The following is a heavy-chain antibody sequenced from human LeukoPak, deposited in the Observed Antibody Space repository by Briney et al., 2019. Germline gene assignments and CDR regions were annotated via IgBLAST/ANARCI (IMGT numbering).Heavy chain of an antibody. V-gene: IGHV3-23*01. CDR3: AKDAPTYIPVTGPEDN. J-gene: IGHJ4*02. Sequence: PGGSLTLSYAASGFTFRNFAMSWVRQAPGKGLEWVSVISGSGGSTVYSDSVKGRFTISRDNSKNTLYLQMNSLRAEDTAIYYCAKDAPTYIPVTGPEDNWGQGTLVTVSS. D-gene: IGHD6-19*01. CDR1: GFTFRNFA. CDR2: ISGSGGST.